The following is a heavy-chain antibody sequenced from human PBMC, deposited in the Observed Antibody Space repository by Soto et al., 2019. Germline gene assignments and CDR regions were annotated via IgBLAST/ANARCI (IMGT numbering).Heavy chain of an antibody. CDR1: GDTFSSYA. J-gene: IGHJ6*02. CDR3: ARHDCISSSCYYYYYYVMDV. V-gene: IGHV1-69*12. Sequence: QVQLVQSGAEVKKPGSSVKVSCKASGDTFSSYAISWVRQAPGQGLAWMGGIIPFFDTANYAQQFQGRVTITADESTSTAYMELSSLRSEDTAVYYCARHDCISSSCYYYYYYVMDVWGQGTTVTVSS. D-gene: IGHD2-2*01. CDR2: IIPFFDTA.